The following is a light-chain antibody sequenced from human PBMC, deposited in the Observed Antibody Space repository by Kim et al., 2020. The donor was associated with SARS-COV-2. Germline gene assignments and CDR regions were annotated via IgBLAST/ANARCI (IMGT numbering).Light chain of an antibody. CDR1: SCSDGAGYD. Sequence: RANTSCTGGSCSDGAGYDVDSYQQLPGTAPTLLIYGNSNRPPGVPDRCSGSKSGTSASLATTGRQAEDEADYYCQSYDSSRSGYVFGTGTKVTVL. J-gene: IGLJ1*01. CDR2: GNS. CDR3: QSYDSSRSGYV. V-gene: IGLV1-40*01.